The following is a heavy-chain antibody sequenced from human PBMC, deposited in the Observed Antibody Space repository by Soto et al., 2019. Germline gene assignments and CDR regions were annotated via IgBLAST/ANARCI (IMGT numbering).Heavy chain of an antibody. V-gene: IGHV3-7*01. CDR1: GFTFSSYW. Sequence: EVQLVESGGGLVQPGGSLRLSCAASGFTFSSYWMSWVRQAPGKGLEWVANIKQDGSEKYYVDSVKGRFTISRDNAKNSLYLQMNSLRAEDTAVYYCARVGYSGNVGFAFDIWGQGTMVTVSS. CDR2: IKQDGSEK. CDR3: ARVGYSGNVGFAFDI. J-gene: IGHJ3*02. D-gene: IGHD5-12*01.